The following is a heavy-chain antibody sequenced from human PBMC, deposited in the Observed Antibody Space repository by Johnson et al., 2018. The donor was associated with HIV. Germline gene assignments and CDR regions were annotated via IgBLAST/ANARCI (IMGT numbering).Heavy chain of an antibody. CDR2: IRYDGSNN. CDR1: GFTFSSYG. D-gene: IGHD3-22*01. CDR3: ATHYYDSINAFDI. Sequence: VQLVESGGGVVQPGGSLRLSCAASGFTFSSYGMHWVRQAPGKGLEWVAFIRYDGSNNYYADSVQGRFTISRDNSKNTLYLQMNSLRAEDTALYYCATHYYDSINAFDIWGQGTMVTVSS. V-gene: IGHV3-30*02. J-gene: IGHJ3*02.